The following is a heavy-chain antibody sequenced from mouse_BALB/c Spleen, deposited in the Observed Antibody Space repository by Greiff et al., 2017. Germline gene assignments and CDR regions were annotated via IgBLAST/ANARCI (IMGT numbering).Heavy chain of an antibody. CDR2: INPNNGGT. CDR3: ARRGGWLLPYYFDY. V-gene: IGHV1-18*01. D-gene: IGHD2-3*01. Sequence: VQLQQSGPELVKPGASVKIPCKASGYTFTDYNMDWVKQSHGKSLEWIGDINPNNGGTIYNQKFKGKATLTVDKSSSTAYMELRSLTSEDTAVYYCARRGGWLLPYYFDYWGQGTTLTVSS. J-gene: IGHJ2*01. CDR1: GYTFTDYN.